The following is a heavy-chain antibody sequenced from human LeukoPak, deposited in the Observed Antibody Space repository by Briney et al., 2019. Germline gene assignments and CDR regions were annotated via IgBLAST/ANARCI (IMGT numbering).Heavy chain of an antibody. D-gene: IGHD3-22*01. J-gene: IGHJ4*02. Sequence: SETLSLTCAVYGGSFSDYYWSWIRQPPGKGLEWIGEINHSGSTNYNPSLKSRVTISVDTSKNQFSLRLNSVTAADTAVFYCAGSGYIGLDFWGQGTLVIVSS. CDR1: GGSFSDYY. CDR2: INHSGST. CDR3: AGSGYIGLDF. V-gene: IGHV4-34*01.